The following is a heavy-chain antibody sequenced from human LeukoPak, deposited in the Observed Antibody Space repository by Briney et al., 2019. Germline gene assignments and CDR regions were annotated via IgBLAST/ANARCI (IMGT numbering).Heavy chain of an antibody. CDR2: ISGSADWT. D-gene: IGHD3-10*01. V-gene: IGHV3-23*01. CDR3: VKFRGIQHYNYHMDV. J-gene: IGHJ6*03. Sequence: GGSLRLSCAASGFTFRSKAMSWVRQAPGKGLEWVLGISGSADWTDYGESVKGRFTISRDDSKNTLSLQMNSLRAEDAAVYYCVKFRGIQHYNYHMDVWGKGTTVTVSS. CDR1: GFTFRSKA.